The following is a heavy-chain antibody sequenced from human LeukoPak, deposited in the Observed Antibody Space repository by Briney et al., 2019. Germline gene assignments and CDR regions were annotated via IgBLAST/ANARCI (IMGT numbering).Heavy chain of an antibody. D-gene: IGHD5-18*01. CDR2: INHSGST. V-gene: IGHV4-34*01. CDR1: GFTFSSYA. J-gene: IGHJ4*02. Sequence: PGGSLRLSCAASGFTFSSYAMSWVRQAPGKGLEWIGEINHSGSTNYNPSLKSRVTISVDTSKNQFSLKLSSVTAADTAVYYCARGVGYSYGYRAPTFDYWGQGTLVTVSS. CDR3: ARGVGYSYGYRAPTFDY.